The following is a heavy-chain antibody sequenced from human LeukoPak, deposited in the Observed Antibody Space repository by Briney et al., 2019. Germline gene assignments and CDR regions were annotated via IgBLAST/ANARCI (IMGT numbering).Heavy chain of an antibody. CDR2: FDPEDGET. CDR3: ARLLRYFDWLSPNV. CDR1: GYTLTELS. V-gene: IGHV1-24*01. Sequence: ASVKVSCKVSGYTLTELSMHWVRQAPRKGLEWMGGFDPEDGETIYAQKFQGRVTMTRNTSISTAYMELSSLRSEDTAVYYCARLLRYFDWLSPNVWGQGTTVTVSS. J-gene: IGHJ6*02. D-gene: IGHD3-9*01.